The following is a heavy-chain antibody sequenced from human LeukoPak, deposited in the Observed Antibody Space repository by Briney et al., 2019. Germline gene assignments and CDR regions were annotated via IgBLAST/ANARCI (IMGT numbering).Heavy chain of an antibody. V-gene: IGHV1-69*13. J-gene: IGHJ4*02. CDR3: TRGGTYYDFWSGYYNFDY. CDR1: GGTFSSYA. D-gene: IGHD3-3*01. CDR2: IIPIFGTA. Sequence: GASVKVSCKASGGTFSSYAISWVRQAPGQGLEWMGGIIPIFGTANYAQKFQGRVTITADESTSTAYMELSSLRSEDTAVYYCTRGGTYYDFWSGYYNFDYWGQGTLVTVSS.